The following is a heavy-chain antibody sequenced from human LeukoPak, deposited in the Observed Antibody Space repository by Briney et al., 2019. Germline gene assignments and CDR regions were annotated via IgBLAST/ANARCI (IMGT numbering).Heavy chain of an antibody. Sequence: GESLKISCQGSGYTFTSYWITWVRQMPGKGLEWMGRIDPRDSFTNYSPSFQGHVTISTDKSITTAYLQWSSLKASDTAMYYCARPPSRELPWFDPWGQGTLVTVSS. V-gene: IGHV5-10-1*01. CDR3: ARPPSRELPWFDP. CDR1: GYTFTSYW. J-gene: IGHJ5*02. CDR2: IDPRDSFT. D-gene: IGHD1-26*01.